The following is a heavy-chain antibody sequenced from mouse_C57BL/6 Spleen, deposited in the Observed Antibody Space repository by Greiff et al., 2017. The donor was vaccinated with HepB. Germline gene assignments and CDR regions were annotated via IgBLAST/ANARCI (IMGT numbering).Heavy chain of an antibody. V-gene: IGHV1-7*01. CDR1: GYTFTSYW. D-gene: IGHD1-1*01. J-gene: IGHJ2*01. CDR3: ARPKITTVVPFDY. CDR2: INPSSGYT. Sequence: QVQLQQSGAELAKPGASVKLSCKASGYTFTSYWMHWVKQRPGQGLEWIGYINPSSGYTKYNQKFKDKATLTADKSSSTAYMQLSSLTYEDSAVYYCARPKITTVVPFDYWGQGTTLTVSS.